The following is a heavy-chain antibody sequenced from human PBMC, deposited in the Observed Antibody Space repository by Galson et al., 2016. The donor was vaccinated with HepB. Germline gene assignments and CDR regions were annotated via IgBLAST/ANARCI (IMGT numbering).Heavy chain of an antibody. Sequence: SLRLSCAASEFSFTDYWMTWVRQAPGKGLECLANIYLDGGEKNYVDSVKGRFTISRDNAKNSVYLQINSLRAEDTALYYCARVGYCSGAGCRGRDWFDPWGQGIPVTVSS. D-gene: IGHD2-15*01. CDR1: EFSFTDYW. CDR2: IYLDGGEK. J-gene: IGHJ5*02. V-gene: IGHV3-7*01. CDR3: ARVGYCSGAGCRGRDWFDP.